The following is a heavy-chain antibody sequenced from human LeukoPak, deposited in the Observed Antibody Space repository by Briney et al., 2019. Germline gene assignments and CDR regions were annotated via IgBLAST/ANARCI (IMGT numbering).Heavy chain of an antibody. CDR2: IHHSGST. CDR3: ARRGQGNWYFDL. CDR1: GGSLSGQY. V-gene: IGHV4-34*01. Sequence: SETLSLTCGVYGGSLSGQYWTWIRQSLGKGLEWIGEIHHSGSTNYNPSFKSRITISLDTSKNQFSLTLTSVTAADTALYYCARRGQGNWYFDLWGRGTLVTVSS. J-gene: IGHJ2*01. D-gene: IGHD3-10*01.